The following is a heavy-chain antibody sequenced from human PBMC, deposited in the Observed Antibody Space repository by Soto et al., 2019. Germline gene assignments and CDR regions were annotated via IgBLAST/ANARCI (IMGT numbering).Heavy chain of an antibody. CDR3: ARGVYGSGNYYTGPSAFDI. D-gene: IGHD3-10*01. V-gene: IGHV1-69*06. Sequence: QVQLEQSGAEVKKPGSSVKISCKASGGTLSDHGVSWLRQAPGQGLEWVGGTIPVFNTAKYAPKFQGRVTSAADKSANIAYMELGSLRSDDTAFYYCARGVYGSGNYYTGPSAFDIWGQGTLVIVSS. J-gene: IGHJ3*02. CDR1: GGTLSDHG. CDR2: TIPVFNTA.